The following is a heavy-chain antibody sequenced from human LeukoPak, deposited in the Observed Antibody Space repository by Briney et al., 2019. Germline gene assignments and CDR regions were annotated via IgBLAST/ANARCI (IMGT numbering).Heavy chain of an antibody. CDR1: GFTFSSYG. J-gene: IGHJ3*02. Sequence: GGSLRLSCAASGFTFSSYGMHWVRQAPGKGLEWVAVIWYDGSNKYYADSVKGRFTISRDNSKNTLYLQMNSLRAEDTAVYYCARANPKLWFAFDIWGQGTMVTVSS. CDR2: IWYDGSNK. D-gene: IGHD5-18*01. V-gene: IGHV3-33*01. CDR3: ARANPKLWFAFDI.